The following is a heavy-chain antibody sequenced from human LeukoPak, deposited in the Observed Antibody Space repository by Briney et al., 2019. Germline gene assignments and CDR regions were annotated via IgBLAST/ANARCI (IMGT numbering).Heavy chain of an antibody. Sequence: TSETLSLTCTVSGGSISSYYWSWIRQPAGKGLEWIGRIYTSGSTNYNPSLKSRVTMSVDTSKNQFSLKLSSVTAADTAVYYCARGYDILTGYPNWFDPWGQGTLVTVSS. CDR3: ARGYDILTGYPNWFDP. CDR2: IYTSGST. CDR1: GGSISSYY. D-gene: IGHD3-9*01. J-gene: IGHJ5*02. V-gene: IGHV4-4*07.